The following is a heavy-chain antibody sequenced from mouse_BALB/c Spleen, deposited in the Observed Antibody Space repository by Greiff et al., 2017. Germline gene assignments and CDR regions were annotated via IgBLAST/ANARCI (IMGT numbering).Heavy chain of an antibody. CDR3: ARSDTTVVATPYWYFDV. D-gene: IGHD1-1*01. CDR1: GYTFTDYN. V-gene: IGHV1-18*01. J-gene: IGHJ1*01. CDR2: INPGSGGT. Sequence: EVQLQQSGPELVKPGASVKIPCKASGYTFTDYNMDWVKQSHGKSLEWIGDINPGSGGTNYNEKFKSKATLTVDKSSSTAYMQLSSLTSEDSAVYYCARSDTTVVATPYWYFDVWGAGTTVTVSS.